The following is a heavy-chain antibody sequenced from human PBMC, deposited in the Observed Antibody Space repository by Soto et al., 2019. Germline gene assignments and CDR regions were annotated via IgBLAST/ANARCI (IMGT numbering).Heavy chain of an antibody. CDR1: GGSINTFY. CDR3: AREGSYSAYNFAHGIQLWSFDF. J-gene: IGHJ4*02. V-gene: IGHV4-4*07. D-gene: IGHD5-12*01. CDR2: IFSSGST. Sequence: QVRLQESGPGLLKPSETLSLTCTVSGGSINTFYWSWVRQPAGKGLEWIGRIFSSGSTSFNPSLESRVALSVDTSKNPFSLHLSSVTAADMAVYYCAREGSYSAYNFAHGIQLWSFDFWGQGALVTVSS.